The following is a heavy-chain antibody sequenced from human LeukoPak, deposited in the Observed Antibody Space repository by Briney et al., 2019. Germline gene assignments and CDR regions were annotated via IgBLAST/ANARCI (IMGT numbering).Heavy chain of an antibody. V-gene: IGHV3-74*01. Sequence: GWSLRLSCAASGFTFITNWMHWVRQAPGKGLVWVSRIKSDGSTRYADSVKGRFTISRDNAKNTVSLQMNSLRAEDTGVYYCARAPSEIGGYYPEYFRHWGQGTLVTVSP. CDR1: GFTFITNW. D-gene: IGHD3-22*01. CDR2: IKSDGST. J-gene: IGHJ1*01. CDR3: ARAPSEIGGYYPEYFRH.